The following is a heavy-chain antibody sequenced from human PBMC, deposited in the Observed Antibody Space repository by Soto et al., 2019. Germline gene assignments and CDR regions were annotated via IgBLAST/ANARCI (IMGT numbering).Heavy chain of an antibody. CDR2: INPSGGSP. CDR1: GYTFTSYY. V-gene: IGHV1-46*03. J-gene: IGHJ3*02. Sequence: QVQLVQSGAEVKKPGASVKVSCKASGYTFTSYYLHWVRQAHGQGLEWMGIINPSGGSPDYAQKFEGRVTMSRDTSTSTVYMELSILSSEDTAVYYCAREGSAKIFGVVSGFQEAFDIRGQRTMVTVSS. D-gene: IGHD3-3*01. CDR3: AREGSAKIFGVVSGFQEAFDI.